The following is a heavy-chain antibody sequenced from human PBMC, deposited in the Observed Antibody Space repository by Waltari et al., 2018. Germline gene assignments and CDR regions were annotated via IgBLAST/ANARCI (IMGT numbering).Heavy chain of an antibody. Sequence: QVQLVQSGAAVKKPGASGNVSCKASGYTLANFYRHWVLQAPGHGLEWMGKINPNGGSAGYAQRFKGRIIMTTDTSTGTVYMELNSLTSNDTAVYFCARVPPGPYYFDYWGQGTLVTVSS. V-gene: IGHV1-46*01. CDR1: GYTLANFY. CDR2: INPNGGSA. CDR3: ARVPPGPYYFDY. J-gene: IGHJ4*02.